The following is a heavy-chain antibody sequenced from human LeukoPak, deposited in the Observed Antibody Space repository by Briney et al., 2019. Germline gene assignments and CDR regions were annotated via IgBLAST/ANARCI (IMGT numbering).Heavy chain of an antibody. D-gene: IGHD3-16*02. J-gene: IGHJ4*02. CDR1: AYTFTSYD. V-gene: IGHV1-8*01. Sequence: GASVKVSCKASAYTFTSYDINWVRQATGQGLEWMGWMNPNSGNTGYAQKFQGRVTMTRNTSISTAYMELSSLRSEDTAVYYCARGKGITFGGVIVMTYWGQGTLVTVSS. CDR2: MNPNSGNT. CDR3: ARGKGITFGGVIVMTY.